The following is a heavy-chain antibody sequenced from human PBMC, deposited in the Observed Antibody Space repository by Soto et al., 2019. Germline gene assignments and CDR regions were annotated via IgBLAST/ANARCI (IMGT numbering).Heavy chain of an antibody. V-gene: IGHV4-31*02. CDR3: ARIGLHLGELSRNWFDP. D-gene: IGHD3-16*02. J-gene: IGHJ5*02. Sequence: LCGGSISSGNYYWSWIRQHPGKGLEWIGYIDYSGSTHYNPSLKSRVTISLYTSNNHFSLKLSSLTAADTAVYYCARIGLHLGELSRNWFDPWGQGTLVTVSS. CDR1: GGSISSGNYY. CDR2: IDYSGST.